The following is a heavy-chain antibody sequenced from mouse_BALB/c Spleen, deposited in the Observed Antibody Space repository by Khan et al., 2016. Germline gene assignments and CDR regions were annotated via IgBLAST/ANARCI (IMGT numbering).Heavy chain of an antibody. CDR2: IRLKSNNYAT. V-gene: IGHV6-6*02. CDR1: GFTFSNYW. D-gene: IGHD2-13*01. CDR3: TKLDYYYAMDY. Sequence: EVKLEVSGGGLVQPGGSMKLSCVASGFTFSNYWMNWVRQSPEKGLEWVAEIRLKSNNYATHYAESVKGRFTISRDDSKSSVYLQMNNLRAEDTDIYYCTKLDYYYAMDYWGQGTSVTVSS. J-gene: IGHJ4*01.